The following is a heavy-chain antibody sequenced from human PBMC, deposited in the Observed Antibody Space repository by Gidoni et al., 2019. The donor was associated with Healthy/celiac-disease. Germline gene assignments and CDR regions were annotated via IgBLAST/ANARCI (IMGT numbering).Heavy chain of an antibody. J-gene: IGHJ4*02. V-gene: IGHV3-30*18. D-gene: IGHD3-10*01. CDR3: AKDHRWEYGSGFDY. CDR2: ISYDGSNK. Sequence: VRHAPGKGLEWVAVISYDGSNKYYADSVKGRFTISRDNSKNTLYLQMNSLRAEDTAVYYCAKDHRWEYGSGFDYWGQGTLVTVSS.